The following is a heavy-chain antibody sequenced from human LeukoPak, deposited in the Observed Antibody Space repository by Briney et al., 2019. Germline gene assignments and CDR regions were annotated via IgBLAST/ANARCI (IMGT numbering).Heavy chain of an antibody. Sequence: GGSLRLSCAASGFSFSFYGMHWVRQAPGKGLEWVAFIRYDGSNKYYADSVKGRFTISRDNSKNTLYLQMNSLRAEDTALYYCAKDPPDFYGSIGRDWFDPRGQGTLVTVSS. V-gene: IGHV3-30*02. D-gene: IGHD3-22*01. CDR2: IRYDGSNK. CDR1: GFSFSFYG. CDR3: AKDPPDFYGSIGRDWFDP. J-gene: IGHJ5*02.